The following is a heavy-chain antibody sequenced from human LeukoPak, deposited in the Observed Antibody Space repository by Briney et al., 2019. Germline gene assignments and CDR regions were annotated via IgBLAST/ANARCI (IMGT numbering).Heavy chain of an antibody. CDR1: GFTFSTYW. D-gene: IGHD3-16*01. J-gene: IGHJ4*02. V-gene: IGHV3-7*01. CDR3: VRDVFGAPHEY. CDR2: IKQDGSEN. Sequence: GGSLRLSCAASGFTFSTYWMSWVRQAPGKGLEWVANIKQDGSENYYVDSVKGRFTISRDNAKNSLYLQMSSLRAEDTAVYYCVRDVFGAPHEYWGQGTLVTVSS.